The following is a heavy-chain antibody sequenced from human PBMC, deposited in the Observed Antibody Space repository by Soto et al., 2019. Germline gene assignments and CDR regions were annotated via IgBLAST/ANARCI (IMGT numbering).Heavy chain of an antibody. Sequence: EVQLLETGGGLVQPGGSLRLSCAASGFTFSSYAMSWVRQAPGKGLEWVAAISGSGGSTYYADSVKGRFTISRDNSKNTLYLQMNSLRAEDTAVYYCAKDPATVTQRGYFYYWGQGTLVTVSS. V-gene: IGHV3-23*01. CDR3: AKDPATVTQRGYFYY. CDR2: ISGSGGST. CDR1: GFTFSSYA. D-gene: IGHD4-17*01. J-gene: IGHJ4*02.